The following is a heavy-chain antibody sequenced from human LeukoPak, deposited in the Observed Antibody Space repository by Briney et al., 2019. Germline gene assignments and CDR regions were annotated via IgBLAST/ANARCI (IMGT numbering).Heavy chain of an antibody. J-gene: IGHJ4*02. CDR2: INAYNGNT. Sequence: ASVKVSCKASGYTFTSYGINWVRQAPGQGLEWMGWINAYNGNTNDAQKLQGRVTMTTDTSTSTAYMELRIMRSEDTAVYYCARSSGGYYYDSSGFLDYWGQGTLVTVSS. D-gene: IGHD3-22*01. CDR3: ARSSGGYYYDSSGFLDY. V-gene: IGHV1-18*01. CDR1: GYTFTSYG.